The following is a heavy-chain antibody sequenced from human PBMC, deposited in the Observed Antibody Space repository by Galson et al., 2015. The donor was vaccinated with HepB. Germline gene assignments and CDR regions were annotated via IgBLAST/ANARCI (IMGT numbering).Heavy chain of an antibody. J-gene: IGHJ6*02. Sequence: ETLSLTCAVSGGSISSSNWWSWVRQPPGKGLEWIGEIYHSGSTNYNPSLKSRVTISVDKSKNQFSLKLSSVTAADTAVYYCATNWYYYDSSGYYPIYYYYGMDVWGQGTTVTVSS. D-gene: IGHD3-22*01. CDR3: ATNWYYYDSSGYYPIYYYYGMDV. V-gene: IGHV4-4*02. CDR2: IYHSGST. CDR1: GGSISSSNW.